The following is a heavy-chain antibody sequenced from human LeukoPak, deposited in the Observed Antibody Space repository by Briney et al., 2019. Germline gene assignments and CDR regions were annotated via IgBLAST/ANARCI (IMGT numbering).Heavy chain of an antibody. V-gene: IGHV3-74*01. J-gene: IGHJ4*02. D-gene: IGHD3-22*01. CDR3: ACDRDYYDSSGYYNY. CDR2: INSDGSGT. Sequence: GGSLRLSCAASGSTFSSYWMHWVRQVPGKGLVWVSRINSDGSGTIYADSVKGRFTISRDNAKDTLYLQMNSLRAEDTAVYYCACDRDYYDSSGYYNYWGQGTLVTVSS. CDR1: GSTFSSYW.